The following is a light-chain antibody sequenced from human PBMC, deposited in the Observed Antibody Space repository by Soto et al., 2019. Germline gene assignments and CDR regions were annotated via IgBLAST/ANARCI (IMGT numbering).Light chain of an antibody. CDR3: MQALQSLT. V-gene: IGKV2-30*01. CDR1: HGLLYSDGNTY. CDR2: KVS. Sequence: DVVMTQSPLSLPVTLGQPASISCISIHGLLYSDGNTYLNWFHQRPGQSPRRLIYKVSNRAPGVPDRFSGSGSGTDFTLKINRVEAEDVGTYYCMQALQSLTFGQGTRLEIK. J-gene: IGKJ5*01.